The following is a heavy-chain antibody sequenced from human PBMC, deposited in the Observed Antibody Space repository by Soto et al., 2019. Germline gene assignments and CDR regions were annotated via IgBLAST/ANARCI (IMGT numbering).Heavy chain of an antibody. CDR1: GYTFTNYY. CDR3: ARSDSEYYGLDV. Sequence: QVQVVQSGAEGKRPGASVTVSCKASGYTFTNYYIHCVRQAPGQGLEWMGIINTGSGNTIYAQKFQGRVSMTRDTSTRTVYMELSSLRSEDTAVYYCARSDSEYYGLDVWGQGTTVTVSS. J-gene: IGHJ6*02. V-gene: IGHV1-46*01. CDR2: INTGSGNT.